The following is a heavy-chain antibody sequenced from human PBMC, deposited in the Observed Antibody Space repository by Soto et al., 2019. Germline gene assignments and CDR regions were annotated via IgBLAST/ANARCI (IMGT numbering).Heavy chain of an antibody. J-gene: IGHJ4*02. V-gene: IGHV3-23*01. Sequence: GGSLRLSCEASGFTFINYAMSWVRQSPGKGLEWVSSISDTGGDSYYADSMDGRFAVSRDNSKNTLYLQINSLRAEDTAIYYCVRDLYRSATMPCLDHWGQGALVTVSS. CDR3: VRDLYRSATMPCLDH. CDR1: GFTFINYA. CDR2: ISDTGGDS. D-gene: IGHD1-1*01.